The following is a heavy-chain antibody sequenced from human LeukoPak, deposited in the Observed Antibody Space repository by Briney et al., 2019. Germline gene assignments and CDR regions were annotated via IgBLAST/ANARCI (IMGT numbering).Heavy chain of an antibody. CDR2: INYSGST. CDR1: GGSISNYY. D-gene: IGHD2-8*02. J-gene: IGHJ4*02. CDR3: ARDNTGCIDY. Sequence: SETLSLTCTVSGVSGGSISNYYWNWIRQPPGKGLEWIGYINYSGSTNHNPSLKSRVTMSVDTSKNQVSLKLTSVTAADTAVYYCARDNTGCIDYWGQGTLVTVSP. V-gene: IGHV4-59*01.